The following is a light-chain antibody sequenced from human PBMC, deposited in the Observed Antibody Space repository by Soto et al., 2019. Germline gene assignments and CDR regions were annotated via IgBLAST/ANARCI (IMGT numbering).Light chain of an antibody. J-gene: IGKJ4*01. CDR2: DAS. V-gene: IGKV1-33*01. CDR3: HQYDNLLT. Sequence: DIQMTQSPSSLSASVSDRVTITCQASQDISNYVNWYQQKPGKAPKLLIYDASNLETGVPSRFSGSGSGTDFTFTISSLQPEDIATYYCHQYDNLLTFGGGTKVDI. CDR1: QDISNY.